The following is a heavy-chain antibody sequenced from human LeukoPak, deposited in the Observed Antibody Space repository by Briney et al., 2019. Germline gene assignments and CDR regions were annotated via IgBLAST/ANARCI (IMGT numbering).Heavy chain of an antibody. V-gene: IGHV4-38-2*02. Sequence: SETLSLTCTVSGYSISSGYYWGWIRQPPGKGLEWIGSIYHSGSTYYNPSLKSRVTMSVDTSKNQFSLKLSSVTAADTAVYYCAREKTRVAFDIWGQGTMVTVSS. CDR3: AREKTRVAFDI. J-gene: IGHJ3*02. CDR2: IYHSGST. CDR1: GYSISSGYY. D-gene: IGHD4-11*01.